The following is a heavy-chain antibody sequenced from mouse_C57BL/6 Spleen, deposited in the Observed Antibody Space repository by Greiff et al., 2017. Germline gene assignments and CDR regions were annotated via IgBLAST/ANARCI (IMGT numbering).Heavy chain of an antibody. CDR1: GYTFTSYW. Sequence: QVQLKQPGAELVKPGASVKLSCKASGYTFTSYWMQWVKQRPGQGLEWIGEIDPSDSYTNYNQKFKGKATLTVDTSSSTAYMQLSSLTSEDSAVYYCARRVIYYDYDGFAYWGQGTLVTVSA. V-gene: IGHV1-50*01. J-gene: IGHJ3*01. CDR3: ARRVIYYDYDGFAY. CDR2: IDPSDSYT. D-gene: IGHD2-4*01.